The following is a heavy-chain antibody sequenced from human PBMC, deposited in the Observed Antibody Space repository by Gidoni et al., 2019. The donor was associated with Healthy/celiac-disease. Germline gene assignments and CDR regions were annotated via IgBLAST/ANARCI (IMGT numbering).Heavy chain of an antibody. D-gene: IGHD4-17*01. Sequence: EVQLVETGGGLIQPGGSLRLSCAASGFTVSSNYMSWVRQAPGKGLEWVSVIYSGGSTYYADSVKGRFTISRDNSKNTLYLQMNSLRAEDTAVYYCARGVPMEDGDYYFDYWGQGTLVTVSS. J-gene: IGHJ4*02. V-gene: IGHV3-53*02. CDR1: GFTVSSNY. CDR3: ARGVPMEDGDYYFDY. CDR2: IYSGGST.